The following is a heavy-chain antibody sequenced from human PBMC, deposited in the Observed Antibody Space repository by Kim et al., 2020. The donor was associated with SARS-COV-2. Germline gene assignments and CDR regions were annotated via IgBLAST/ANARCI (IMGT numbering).Heavy chain of an antibody. J-gene: IGHJ6*02. Sequence: DSVKGRFTISRDNAKNSLYLQMNSLRAEDTAVYYCARETTVGNYYYGMDVWGQGTTVTVSS. CDR3: ARETTVGNYYYGMDV. D-gene: IGHD4-17*01. V-gene: IGHV3-48*03.